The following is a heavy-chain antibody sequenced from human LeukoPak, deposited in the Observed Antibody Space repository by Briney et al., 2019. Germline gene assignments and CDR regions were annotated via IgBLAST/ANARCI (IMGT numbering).Heavy chain of an antibody. CDR3: ARDRGYSGYGY. J-gene: IGHJ4*02. CDR2: INPNSGGT. CDR1: GYTFTGYY. Sequence: ASAKVSRKASGYTFTGYYMHWVRQAPGQGLEWMGWINPNSGGTNYAQKFQGRVTMTRDTSISTAYMELSRLRSDDTAVYYCARDRGYSGYGYWGQGTLVTVSS. V-gene: IGHV1-2*02. D-gene: IGHD5-12*01.